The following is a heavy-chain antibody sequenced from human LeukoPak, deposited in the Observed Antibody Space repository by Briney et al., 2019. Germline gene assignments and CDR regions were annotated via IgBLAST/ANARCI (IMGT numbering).Heavy chain of an antibody. J-gene: IGHJ5*02. D-gene: IGHD4-23*01. CDR1: GFTFSSYG. V-gene: IGHV3-30*02. CDR2: IRYDGSNK. CDR3: AKDRDYGGKTSNWFDP. Sequence: GGSLGLSCAASGFTFSSYGMHWVRQAPGKGLEWVAFIRYDGSNKYYADSVKGRFTISRDNSKNTLYLQMNSLRAEDTAVYYCAKDRDYGGKTSNWFDPWGQGTLVTVSS.